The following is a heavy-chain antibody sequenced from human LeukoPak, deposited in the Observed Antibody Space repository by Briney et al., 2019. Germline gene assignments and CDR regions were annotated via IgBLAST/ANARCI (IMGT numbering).Heavy chain of an antibody. V-gene: IGHV3-23*01. Sequence: PGGSLRLSCAASGFTFSSYGMTWVRQAPGKGLEGVSDISGSGSTHYSDSVKGRFTISRDNSKNTLYLLMNSLRAEDTAVYYCAKYWSVVTATLDYWGQGTLVTVSS. CDR1: GFTFSSYG. D-gene: IGHD2-21*02. CDR2: ISGSGST. CDR3: AKYWSVVTATLDY. J-gene: IGHJ4*02.